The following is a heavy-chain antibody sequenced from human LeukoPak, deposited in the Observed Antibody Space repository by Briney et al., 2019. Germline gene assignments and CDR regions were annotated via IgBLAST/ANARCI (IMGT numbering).Heavy chain of an antibody. CDR3: ARGHYGLDY. Sequence: GGSLRLSCAASGFTFSSYAMTWVRQAPGKGLEWVSYIHGSGNPIYYADSVKGRFTISRDNAKNSLYLRMNSLRAEDTAVYYCARGHYGLDYWGQGTLVTVSS. V-gene: IGHV3-48*04. CDR2: IHGSGNPI. CDR1: GFTFSSYA. D-gene: IGHD3-10*01. J-gene: IGHJ4*02.